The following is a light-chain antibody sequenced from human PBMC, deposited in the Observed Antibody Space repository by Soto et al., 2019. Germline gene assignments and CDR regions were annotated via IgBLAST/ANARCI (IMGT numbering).Light chain of an antibody. Sequence: QPVLTQPLSASASLGASVKLTCTLSSGHNSYAIAWHQQQPEKGPRYLMKLNSDGSHSKGDGIPDRFSGSSSGAERYLTISSLQSEDEADYYCQTWSTDIRVFGGGTKLTVL. V-gene: IGLV4-69*01. J-gene: IGLJ3*02. CDR2: LNSDGSH. CDR3: QTWSTDIRV. CDR1: SGHNSYA.